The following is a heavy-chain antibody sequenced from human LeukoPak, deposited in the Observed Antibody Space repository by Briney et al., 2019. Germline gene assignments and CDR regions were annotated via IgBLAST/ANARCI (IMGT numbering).Heavy chain of an antibody. Sequence: SGPTLVKPTQTLTLTCTFSGFSLSTSGVGVGWIRQPPGKALEWLALIYWNDDKRYRPSLKSRLTITKDTSKNQVVLRMTNMDPVDTATYYCAHRWHSGTYGYYFDYWGQGTLVTVSS. V-gene: IGHV2-5*01. CDR2: IYWNDDK. CDR1: GFSLSTSGVG. J-gene: IGHJ4*02. CDR3: AHRWHSGTYGYYFDY. D-gene: IGHD1-26*01.